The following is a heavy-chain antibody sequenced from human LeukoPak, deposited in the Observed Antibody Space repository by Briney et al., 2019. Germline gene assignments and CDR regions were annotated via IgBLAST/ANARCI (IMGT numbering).Heavy chain of an antibody. J-gene: IGHJ4*02. V-gene: IGHV3-23*01. CDR1: GFTFSSYA. CDR2: LSGSGDST. D-gene: IGHD6-25*01. CDR3: TKGVGANSGWRFDY. Sequence: GGSLRLSCAASGFTFSSYAMSWVRQAPGKGLEWVSSLSGSGDSTYYVDSVKGRFTISRDNSKNTLYLEMNNLRVEDTAAYYCTKGVGANSGWRFDYWGQGTLVTVSS.